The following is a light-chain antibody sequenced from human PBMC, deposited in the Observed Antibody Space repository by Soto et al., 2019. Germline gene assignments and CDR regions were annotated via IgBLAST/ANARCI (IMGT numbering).Light chain of an antibody. CDR2: GAS. V-gene: IGKV3D-20*02. Sequence: ALAPPPGHPSLSPGETATLSCRASQSLAGNYLAWYQQKPGQAPRLLISGASSRATGIPDRFSGSGSGTDFTLTITSLEPEDFAVYYCQQRSSWPPITFGQGTRLEIK. CDR1: QSLAGNY. CDR3: QQRSSWPPIT. J-gene: IGKJ5*01.